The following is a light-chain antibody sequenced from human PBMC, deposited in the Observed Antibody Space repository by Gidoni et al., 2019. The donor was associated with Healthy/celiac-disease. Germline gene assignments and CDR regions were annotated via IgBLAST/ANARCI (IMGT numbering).Light chain of an antibody. CDR1: SSNSGAGYD. CDR2: GNS. V-gene: IGLV1-40*01. Sequence: QSVLTQPPSVSGAPGQTVTISCTGSSSNSGAGYDVHWYQQLPGTAPKLLIYGNSNLPSGVPDRCSGSKSGTSASLAITGLQAEDEADYYCQSYDSSLSGYVFGTGTKVTVL. J-gene: IGLJ1*01. CDR3: QSYDSSLSGYV.